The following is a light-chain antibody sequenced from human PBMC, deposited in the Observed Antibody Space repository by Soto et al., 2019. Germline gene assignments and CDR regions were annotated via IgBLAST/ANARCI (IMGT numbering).Light chain of an antibody. CDR2: RAS. J-gene: IGKJ4*01. V-gene: IGKV4-1*01. Sequence: DIVMTQSPDSLAVSLGERATINCKSSQSVLYSSDNKNYLAWYQQKPGQSPKFLFYRASTRESAVPARFSGSGSGTDFSLAVSSLQAEDVAVYFCQQYYKPPLTFGGGTKVEIK. CDR1: QSVLYSSDNKNY. CDR3: QQYYKPPLT.